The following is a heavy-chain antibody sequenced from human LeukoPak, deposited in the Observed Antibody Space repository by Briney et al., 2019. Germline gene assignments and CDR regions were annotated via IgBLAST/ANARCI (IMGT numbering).Heavy chain of an antibody. CDR3: ARARDGYPPDAFDI. CDR1: GYTFTGYY. J-gene: IGHJ3*02. CDR2: ISAYNGNP. Sequence: ASVKVSCKASGYTFTGYYMHWVRQAPGQGLEWMGWISAYNGNPNYAQKLQGRVTTTTDTSTSTAYMELRSLRSDDTAVYYCARARDGYPPDAFDIWGQGTMVTVSS. D-gene: IGHD5-24*01. V-gene: IGHV1-18*04.